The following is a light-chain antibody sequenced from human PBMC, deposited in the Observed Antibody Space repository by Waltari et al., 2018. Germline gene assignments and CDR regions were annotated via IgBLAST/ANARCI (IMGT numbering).Light chain of an antibody. CDR2: IYGVGRH. CDR3: QTWGTGIHWV. J-gene: IGLJ3*02. V-gene: IGLV4-69*01. CDR1: SGPSSYA. Sequence: QLVLPQSPSASASLGASVKPTCTLSSGPSSYAIAWHQPQPERGPRYLMKIYGVGRHIKGDGIPDRFSGSSSGAERYLTISSLQSEDEADYYCQTWGTGIHWVFGGGTKLTVL.